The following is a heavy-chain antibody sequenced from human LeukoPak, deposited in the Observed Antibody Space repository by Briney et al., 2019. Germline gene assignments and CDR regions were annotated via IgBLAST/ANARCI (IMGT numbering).Heavy chain of an antibody. J-gene: IGHJ4*02. CDR3: ASTFSVDIVATADSYYFDY. CDR2: INHSGST. Sequence: SETLSLTCAVYGGSFSGYYWSWIRQPPGKGLEWIGEINHSGSTNYNPSLKSRVTISVDTSKNHFSLKLSSVTAADTAVYYCASTFSVDIVATADSYYFDYWGQGTLVTVSS. CDR1: GGSFSGYY. V-gene: IGHV4-34*01. D-gene: IGHD5-12*01.